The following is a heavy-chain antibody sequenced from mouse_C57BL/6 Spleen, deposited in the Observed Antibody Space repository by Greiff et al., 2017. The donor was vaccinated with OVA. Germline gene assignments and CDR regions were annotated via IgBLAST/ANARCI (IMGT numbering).Heavy chain of an antibody. Sequence: QVQLQQPGAELVKPGASVKLSCKASGYTFTSYWMHWVKQRPGQGLEWIGMIHPNSGSTNYNEKFKSKATLTVDKSSSTAYMQLSSLTSEDSAVYYCAMSSGYVRTWFAYWGQGTLVTVSA. CDR3: AMSSGYVRTWFAY. J-gene: IGHJ3*01. V-gene: IGHV1-64*01. CDR2: IHPNSGST. CDR1: GYTFTSYW. D-gene: IGHD3-2*02.